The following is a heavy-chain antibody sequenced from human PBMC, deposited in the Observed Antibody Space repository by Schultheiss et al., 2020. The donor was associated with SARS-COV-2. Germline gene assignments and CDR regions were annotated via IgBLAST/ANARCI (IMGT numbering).Heavy chain of an antibody. CDR2: LHHSGPI. V-gene: IGHV4-38-2*02. J-gene: IGHJ4*02. CDR1: GYSISSGYY. Sequence: SETLSLTCTVSGYSISSGYYWGWIRQPPGKGLEWIGNLHHSGPIYYSPSLETRVTISLDTSKNQFSLKLRSVTAADTAVYYCARDSSPYYIDYWGQGTLVTVSS. D-gene: IGHD3-16*01. CDR3: ARDSSPYYIDY.